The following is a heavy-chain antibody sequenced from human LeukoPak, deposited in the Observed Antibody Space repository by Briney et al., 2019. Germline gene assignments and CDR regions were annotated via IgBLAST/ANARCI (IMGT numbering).Heavy chain of an antibody. D-gene: IGHD1/OR15-1a*01. CDR1: GYTFTAYY. V-gene: IGHV1-8*02. J-gene: IGHJ5*02. CDR3: ARLGEHGWFDP. Sequence: ASVKVSCKASGYTFTAYYMHWVRQATGQGLEWMGWMNPNSGNTGYAQKFQGRVTMTRNTSISTAYMELSSLRSEDTAVYYCARLGEHGWFDPWGQGTLVTVSS. CDR2: MNPNSGNT.